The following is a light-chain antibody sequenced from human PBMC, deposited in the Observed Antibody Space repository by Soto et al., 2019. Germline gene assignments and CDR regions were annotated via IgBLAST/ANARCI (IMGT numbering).Light chain of an antibody. CDR2: VNSDGSH. Sequence: QLVLTQSPSASASLGASVKLTCTLSSGHSSYAIAWHQQQPEKGPRYFMKVNSDGSHSKGDGIPDRFSGSSSGAERYLTISRLQSEDEADYYCQTWGTGIRVFGGGTKLTVL. V-gene: IGLV4-69*01. CDR3: QTWGTGIRV. CDR1: SGHSSYA. J-gene: IGLJ3*02.